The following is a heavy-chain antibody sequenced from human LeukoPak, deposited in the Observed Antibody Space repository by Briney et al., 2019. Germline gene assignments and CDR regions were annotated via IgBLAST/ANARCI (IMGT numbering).Heavy chain of an antibody. J-gene: IGHJ6*02. CDR1: GFTFSSYA. CDR2: ISGSGGST. CDR3: AKAGSTPYDYYYYGMDV. D-gene: IGHD5/OR15-5a*01. Sequence: GGSLRLSCAASGFTFSSYAMSWVRQAPGKGLERVSAISGSGGSTYYADSVKGRFTISRDNSKNTLYLQMNSLRAEDTAVYYCAKAGSTPYDYYYYGMDVWGQGTTDTVSS. V-gene: IGHV3-23*01.